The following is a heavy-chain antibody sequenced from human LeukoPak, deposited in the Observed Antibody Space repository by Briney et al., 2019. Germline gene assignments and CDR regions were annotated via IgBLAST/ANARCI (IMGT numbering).Heavy chain of an antibody. V-gene: IGHV3-23*01. J-gene: IGHJ4*02. CDR3: AKGGKGVSAVYFDY. Sequence: GGSLRLSCAASGFTFSSFAMSWVRQAPGKGLEWVSNVSGSGGSTHYADSVKGRFTISRDNSKSTLYLRMNSLRAEDTAVYYCAKGGKGVSAVYFDYWGQGTLVTVSS. D-gene: IGHD2-2*01. CDR1: GFTFSSFA. CDR2: VSGSGGST.